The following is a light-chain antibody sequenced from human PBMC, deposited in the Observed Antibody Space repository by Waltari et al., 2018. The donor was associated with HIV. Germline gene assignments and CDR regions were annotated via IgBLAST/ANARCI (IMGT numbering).Light chain of an antibody. Sequence: EIVLTQSPATLSVFPGERATLSCRASQSVSTKLAWYRQKPGQSPRLLIYDASTRGTGIPARFSGSGSGTEFTLTIISLQSEDFALYFCQQYSTWPPWTFGQGTQLEIK. CDR3: QQYSTWPPWT. CDR1: QSVSTK. V-gene: IGKV3-15*01. CDR2: DAS. J-gene: IGKJ1*01.